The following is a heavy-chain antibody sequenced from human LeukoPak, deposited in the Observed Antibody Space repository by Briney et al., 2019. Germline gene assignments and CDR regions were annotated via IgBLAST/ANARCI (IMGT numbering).Heavy chain of an antibody. CDR3: ARRAYSGSGSSDY. D-gene: IGHD3-10*01. CDR2: IHPTDSET. V-gene: IGHV5-51*01. CDR1: GYNFANFW. J-gene: IGHJ4*02. Sequence: GESLKISCKDSGYNFANFWIGWVRQMPGKGLEWMGIIHPTDSETLYSPSFQGQVTISVDRPISTAYLQWSSLKASDTAMYYCARRAYSGSGSSDYWGQGTLVTVSS.